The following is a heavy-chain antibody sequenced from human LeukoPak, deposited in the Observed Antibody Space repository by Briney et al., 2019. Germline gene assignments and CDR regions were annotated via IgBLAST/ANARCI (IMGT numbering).Heavy chain of an antibody. D-gene: IGHD3-22*01. J-gene: IGHJ4*02. V-gene: IGHV3-23*01. CDR3: AKSLNYYDSSGYYGALDY. CDR2: ISGSGGST. CDR1: GFTFSSYA. Sequence: QPGGSLRLSCAASGFTFSSYAMSWVRQAPGKGLEWVSAISGSGGSTYYADSVKGRFTISRDNSKNTLYLQMNSLRAEDTAVHYCAKSLNYYDSSGYYGALDYWGQGTLVTVSS.